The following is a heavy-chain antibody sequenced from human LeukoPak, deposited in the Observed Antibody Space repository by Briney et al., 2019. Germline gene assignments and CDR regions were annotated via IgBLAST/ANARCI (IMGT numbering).Heavy chain of an antibody. J-gene: IGHJ4*02. D-gene: IGHD3-3*01. CDR2: INHSGTT. Sequence: SETLSLTCSVYGGSLNGYYWSWIRQPPGKGLEWIGEINHSGTTNYNPSLKSRVTVSLDTSKNQFSLRLNSVTAADMAVYYCARVPLRFLEPFDFWGQGTLVTVSS. CDR3: ARVPLRFLEPFDF. CDR1: GGSLNGYY. V-gene: IGHV4-34*01.